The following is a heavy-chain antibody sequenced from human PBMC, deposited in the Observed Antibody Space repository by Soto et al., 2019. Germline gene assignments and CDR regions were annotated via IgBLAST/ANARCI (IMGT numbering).Heavy chain of an antibody. CDR1: GGSISSGGYY. CDR2: IYYSGST. V-gene: IGHV4-31*03. D-gene: IGHD2-2*01. CDR3: ARVDVVPDAMRIYYYYGMDV. J-gene: IGHJ6*02. Sequence: QVQLQESGPGLVKPSQTLSLTCTVSGGSISSGGYYWSWIRQHPGKGLEWIGYIYYSGSTYYNPSLKCRVTISVYTSKNQFSLTLSSVTAADTAVYYCARVDVVPDAMRIYYYYGMDVWGQGTTVTVSS.